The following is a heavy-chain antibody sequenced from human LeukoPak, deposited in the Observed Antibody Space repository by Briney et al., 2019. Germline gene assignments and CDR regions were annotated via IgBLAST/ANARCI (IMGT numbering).Heavy chain of an antibody. CDR1: GFTVSSNY. V-gene: IGHV3-53*01. J-gene: IGHJ4*02. D-gene: IGHD1-26*01. Sequence: PGGSLRLSCAASGFTVSSNYMSWVRQAPGKGLEWVSVIYSGGSTYYADAVKGRFTISRDNSKNTLYLHMSSLRAEDTAVYYCAKSGTFFLYYFDYWGQGTLVTVSS. CDR3: AKSGTFFLYYFDY. CDR2: IYSGGST.